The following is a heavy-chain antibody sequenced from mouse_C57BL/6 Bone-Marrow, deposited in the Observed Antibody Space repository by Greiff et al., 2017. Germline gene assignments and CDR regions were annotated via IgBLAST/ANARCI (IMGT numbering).Heavy chain of an antibody. D-gene: IGHD3-1*01. CDR2: IYPRSGNT. CDR3: ARSGPPWYFDV. V-gene: IGHV1-81*01. Sequence: QVQLQQSGAELARPGASVKLSCKASGYTFTSYGISWVKQRTGQGLEWIGEIYPRSGNTYYNEKFKGKATLTADKSFSTAYMELRSLTSEDSAVYFRARSGPPWYFDVWGTGTTVTVAS. J-gene: IGHJ1*03. CDR1: GYTFTSYG.